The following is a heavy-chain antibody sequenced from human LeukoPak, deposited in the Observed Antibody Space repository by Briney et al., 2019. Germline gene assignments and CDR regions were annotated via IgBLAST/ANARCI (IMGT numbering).Heavy chain of an antibody. D-gene: IGHD3-10*01. Sequence: SETLSLTCTVSGGSISSSSYYWGWIRQPPGKGLAWIGSIYYSGSTYYNPSLKSRVTISVDTSKNQFSLKLSSVTAADTAVYSCARGSVRGEFDPWGQGTLVTVSS. CDR3: ARGSVRGEFDP. CDR1: GGSISSSSYY. V-gene: IGHV4-39*07. J-gene: IGHJ5*02. CDR2: IYYSGST.